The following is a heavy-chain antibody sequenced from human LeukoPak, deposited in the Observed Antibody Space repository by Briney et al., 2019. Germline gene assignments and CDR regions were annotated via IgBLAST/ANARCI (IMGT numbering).Heavy chain of an antibody. V-gene: IGHV4-38-2*01. CDR1: GYSISSGYY. CDR3: ARRGSGNYVDY. Sequence: SETQSLTCAVSGYSISSGYYWGWIRQPPGKGLEWIGNIYHSGSAYYNPSLKSRVTISVDTSKNEFSLKLRSVIAADTAVYYCARRGSGNYVDYWGQGTLVTVSS. CDR2: IYHSGSA. J-gene: IGHJ4*02. D-gene: IGHD1-26*01.